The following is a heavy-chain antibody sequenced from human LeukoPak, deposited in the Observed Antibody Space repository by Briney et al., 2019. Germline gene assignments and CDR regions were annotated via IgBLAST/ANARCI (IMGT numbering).Heavy chain of an antibody. J-gene: IGHJ4*02. Sequence: GESLKISCKASGYNFPKSWIGWVRQMPGKGLEWMAIIYPDDSRTKYSPSFQGQVTISVDRSINTAYLQWSSLRASDTAMYYCARPDYFASHDWGQGTLVTVS. V-gene: IGHV5-51*01. CDR1: GYNFPKSW. CDR3: ARPDYFASHD. CDR2: IYPDDSRT. D-gene: IGHD2/OR15-2a*01.